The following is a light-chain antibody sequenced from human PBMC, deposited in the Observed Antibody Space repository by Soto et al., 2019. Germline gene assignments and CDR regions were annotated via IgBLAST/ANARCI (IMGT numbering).Light chain of an antibody. CDR1: QSVTSSY. CDR2: GAS. J-gene: IGKJ4*01. CDR3: HQYGSSPLT. Sequence: EIVLTQSPGTLSSSPGERATLSCRASQSVTSSYLAWYQQKPGQAPRLLIYGASSRATGIPDRFSGSGSGTDFTLTISRLEPQDFAMYYCHQYGSSPLTFGGGTKVEIK. V-gene: IGKV3-20*01.